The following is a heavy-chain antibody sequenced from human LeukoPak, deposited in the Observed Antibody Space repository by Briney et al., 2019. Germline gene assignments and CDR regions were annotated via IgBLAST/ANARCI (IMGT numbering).Heavy chain of an antibody. D-gene: IGHD3-22*01. CDR1: GGSISSYY. CDR3: ATDKGYYYDSSGYAFDI. V-gene: IGHV4-4*07. Sequence: SETLSLTCTVSGGSISSYYWSWIRQPAGKGLEWIGRIYTSGSTNYNPSLKSRVTMSVDTSKNQFSLKLSSVTAADTAVYYCATDKGYYYDSSGYAFDIWGQGTMVTVSS. J-gene: IGHJ3*02. CDR2: IYTSGST.